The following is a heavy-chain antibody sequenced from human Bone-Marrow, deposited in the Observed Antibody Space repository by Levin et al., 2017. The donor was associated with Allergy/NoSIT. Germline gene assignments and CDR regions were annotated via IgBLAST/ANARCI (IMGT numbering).Heavy chain of an antibody. D-gene: IGHD2-15*01. CDR1: GFSFSDVW. V-gene: IGHV3-15*01. J-gene: IGHJ4*02. Sequence: GESLKISCAASGFSFSDVWMHWVRQAPGKGLEWVGRIKRKSDGETTDYAAPVKGRFAISRDDSKNTLYLQMKNLKTEDAAVYYCATGDCSGGSCHFFDYWGQGTLVTVSS. CDR2: IKRKSDGETT. CDR3: ATGDCSGGSCHFFDY.